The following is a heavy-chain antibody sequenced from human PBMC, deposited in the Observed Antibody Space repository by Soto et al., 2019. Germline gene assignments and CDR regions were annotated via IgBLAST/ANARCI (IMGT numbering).Heavy chain of an antibody. CDR1: DFIFSGHF. Sequence: GGSLGLSCVVSDFIFSGHFLSWVRQAPGKGLECLRRYGNRADFYLTYYAASVNGRFTVSRDDSKNSFFLQMTSLRPEDTAIYYCARGNDSFDRWGQGTLVTVSS. CDR3: ARGNDSFDR. V-gene: IGHV3-72*01. CDR2: YGNRADFYLT. J-gene: IGHJ4*02.